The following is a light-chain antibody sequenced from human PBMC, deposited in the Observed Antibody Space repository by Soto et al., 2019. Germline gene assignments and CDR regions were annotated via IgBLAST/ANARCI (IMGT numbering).Light chain of an antibody. CDR2: DAS. V-gene: IGKV1-39*01. CDR3: QQSYSTPT. CDR1: QSISWY. Sequence: DIQMTQSPSSLSASVGDRVTITCRASQSISWYLNWYQQKPGKAPKLLIYDASSLQSGVPSRFSGSGSGTDFTLTMSSLQPEDFATYYCQQSYSTPTFGPGTKVDFK. J-gene: IGKJ3*01.